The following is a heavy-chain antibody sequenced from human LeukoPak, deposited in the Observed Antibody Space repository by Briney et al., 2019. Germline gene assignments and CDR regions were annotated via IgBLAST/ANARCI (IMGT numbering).Heavy chain of an antibody. J-gene: IGHJ4*02. CDR2: ISWNSGSI. CDR1: GFTFDDYA. V-gene: IGHV3-9*01. Sequence: GGSLRLSCAASGFTFDDYAMHWVRQAPGKGLEWVSGISWNSGSIGYADSVKGRFTISRDNAKNSLYLQMNSLRAEDTALYYCAKDIPWGDWGQGTRVTVSS. CDR3: AKDIPWGD. D-gene: IGHD3-16*01.